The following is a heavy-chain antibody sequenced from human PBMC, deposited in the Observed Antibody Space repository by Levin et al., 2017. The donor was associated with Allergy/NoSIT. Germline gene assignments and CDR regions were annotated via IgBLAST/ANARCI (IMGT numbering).Heavy chain of an antibody. CDR3: ARVGLAYCGGDCYSSFDY. J-gene: IGHJ4*02. Sequence: ASVKVSCKASGGTFSSYAISWVRQAPGQGLEWMGRIIPILGIANYAQKFQGRVTITADKSTSTAYMELSSLRSEDTAVYYCARVGLAYCGGDCYSSFDYWGQGTLVTVSS. CDR1: GGTFSSYA. D-gene: IGHD2-21*02. CDR2: IIPILGIA. V-gene: IGHV1-69*04.